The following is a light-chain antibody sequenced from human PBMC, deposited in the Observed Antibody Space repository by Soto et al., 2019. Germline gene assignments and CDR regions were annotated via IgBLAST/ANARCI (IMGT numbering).Light chain of an antibody. CDR2: AAS. CDR3: HQATSFPLAT. J-gene: IGKJ2*01. CDR1: QAITSW. Sequence: DIQMTQSPSSVSASIGDRVTITCRASQAITSWLAWYQQKPGKAPKLLIYAASSLQSGVPSRFSGSGSGTNFTLTISSLRPEDFATYYRHQATSFPLATFGQGTKVEIK. V-gene: IGKV1-12*01.